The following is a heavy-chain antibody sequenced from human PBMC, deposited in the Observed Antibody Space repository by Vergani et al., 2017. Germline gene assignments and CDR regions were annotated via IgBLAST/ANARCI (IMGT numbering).Heavy chain of an antibody. D-gene: IGHD3-22*01. CDR2: ISWDGGST. J-gene: IGHJ6*02. V-gene: IGHV3-43D*04. CDR1: GFTFDDYA. CDR3: AKGPPYYYDSSGFHYGMDV. Sequence: VQLVESGGGLVKPGGSLRLSCAASGFTFDDYAMHWIRQAPGKGLEWVSLISWDGGSTYYADSVKGRFTISRDNSKNSLYLQMNSLRAEDTALYYCAKGPPYYYDSSGFHYGMDVWGQGTTVTVSS.